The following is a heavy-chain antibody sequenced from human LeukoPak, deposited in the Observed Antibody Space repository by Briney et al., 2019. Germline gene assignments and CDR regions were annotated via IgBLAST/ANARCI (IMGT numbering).Heavy chain of an antibody. CDR3: ARALGYCSGGSCYGGAHLSD. V-gene: IGHV1-8*01. CDR1: GYTFTSYD. J-gene: IGHJ4*02. D-gene: IGHD2-15*01. Sequence: GASVKVSCKASGYTFTSYDINWVRQATGQGLEWMGWMNPNSGNTGYAQKFQGRVTMTRNTSISTAYMELSSLRSEDTAVYYCARALGYCSGGSCYGGAHLSDWGQGTLVTVSS. CDR2: MNPNSGNT.